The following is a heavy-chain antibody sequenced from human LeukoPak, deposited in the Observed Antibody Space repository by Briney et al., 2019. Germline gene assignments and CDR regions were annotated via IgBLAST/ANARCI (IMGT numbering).Heavy chain of an antibody. J-gene: IGHJ5*02. Sequence: TGETLRLSCAASGFTFSSHGMNWVRQAPGKGLEWVSGITGSGGNRYYADSVKGRFTISRDNSKNTVYLQMNSLRAEDTAVYYCATFSYAGNAGGSVGPWGQGTLVTVSS. CDR1: GFTFSSHG. CDR3: ATFSYAGNAGGSVGP. V-gene: IGHV3-23*01. CDR2: ITGSGGNR. D-gene: IGHD4-23*01.